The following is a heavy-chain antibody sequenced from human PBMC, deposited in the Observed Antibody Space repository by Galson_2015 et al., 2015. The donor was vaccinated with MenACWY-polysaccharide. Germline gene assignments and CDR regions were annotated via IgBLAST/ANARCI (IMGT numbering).Heavy chain of an antibody. Sequence: SLRLSCAASGFTFSSYWMTWVRQAPGKGLEWVANIKKDGSEKYYEDSVKGRFTISRDNSKNSLYLQMHSLRAEDTAVYSCARGHYGMDVWGQGTTVTVSS. V-gene: IGHV3-7*01. CDR3: ARGHYGMDV. J-gene: IGHJ6*02. CDR1: GFTFSSYW. CDR2: IKKDGSEK.